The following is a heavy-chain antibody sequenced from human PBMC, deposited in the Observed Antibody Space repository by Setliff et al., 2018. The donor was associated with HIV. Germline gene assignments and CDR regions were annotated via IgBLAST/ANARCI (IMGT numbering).Heavy chain of an antibody. D-gene: IGHD4-17*01. V-gene: IGHV1-46*01. J-gene: IGHJ3*01. CDR2: INPSSGST. CDR3: ARVQMAYAAFDV. Sequence: ASVKVSCKASGYTFTRYYIHWVRQAPGQGLEWMGIINPSSGSTSFAQKFQGRVTMTRDTSTSTVYMELSSLRSEDTAVYYCARVQMAYAAFDVWGQGTMVTVSS. CDR1: GYTFTRYY.